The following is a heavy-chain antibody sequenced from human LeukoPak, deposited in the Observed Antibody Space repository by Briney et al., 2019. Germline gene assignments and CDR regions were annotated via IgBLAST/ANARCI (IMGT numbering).Heavy chain of an antibody. Sequence: GGSLRLSCAASGFTFSDSTIHWVRQAPGKGLEWVGRTNKKAKNYATAYAASVKGRFIISRDDSKNTAFLRMNSLKTEDTALYYCTRHTDTIDYWGQGTLVTVSS. CDR3: TRHTDTIDY. CDR1: GFTFSDST. V-gene: IGHV3-73*01. J-gene: IGHJ4*02. D-gene: IGHD2-8*02. CDR2: TNKKAKNYAT.